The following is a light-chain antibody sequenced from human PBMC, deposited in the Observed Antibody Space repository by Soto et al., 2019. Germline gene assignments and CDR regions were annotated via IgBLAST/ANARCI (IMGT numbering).Light chain of an antibody. CDR2: EVS. CDR1: SSDVGGYNY. Sequence: QSSLTHPASLSGSPGQSITISCTGTSSDVGGYNYVSWYQQHPGKVPKLMIYEVSNRPSGVSNRFSGSKSGNTASLTISGLQAEDEADYYCSSYTSNSTPYVFGTGTKVTVL. J-gene: IGLJ1*01. CDR3: SSYTSNSTPYV. V-gene: IGLV2-14*01.